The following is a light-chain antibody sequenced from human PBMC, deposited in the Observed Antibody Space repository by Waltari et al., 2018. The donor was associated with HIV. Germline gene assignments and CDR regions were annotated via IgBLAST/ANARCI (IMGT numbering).Light chain of an antibody. V-gene: IGLV3-19*01. CDR1: SLRSFF. J-gene: IGLJ1*01. Sequence: SSELTQDPVVSVALGQTIKITCQGDSLRSFFANWYQVRPGQAPVLVVYGANRRPSGIPDRFSASNSRNTSSLSISDSQAVDEVDYYCHSRDSNSDHYVFGGGTRVIV. CDR3: HSRDSNSDHYV. CDR2: GAN.